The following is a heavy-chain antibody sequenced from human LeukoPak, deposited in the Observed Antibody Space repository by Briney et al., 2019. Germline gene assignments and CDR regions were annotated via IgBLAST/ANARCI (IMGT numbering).Heavy chain of an antibody. CDR3: ARVNDYDSGSLYRPIDY. J-gene: IGHJ4*02. CDR2: IKQDESEK. D-gene: IGHD3-10*01. Sequence: GGSLRLSCEASGFTFNNYWMSWFRQAPGKGLEWVANIKQDESEKNYVDSVKGRFTISRDNVKNSLYLQMNSLRAEDTAVYSCARVNDYDSGSLYRPIDYWGQGTLVTVSS. CDR1: GFTFNNYW. V-gene: IGHV3-7*01.